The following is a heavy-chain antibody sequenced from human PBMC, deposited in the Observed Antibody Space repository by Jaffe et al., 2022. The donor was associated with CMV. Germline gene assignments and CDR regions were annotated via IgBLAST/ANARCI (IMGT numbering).Heavy chain of an antibody. CDR1: GFTFDDYA. CDR3: AKARYSGDSSGYKLGWYFDL. V-gene: IGHV3-9*01. J-gene: IGHJ2*01. D-gene: IGHD3-22*01. CDR2: ISWNSGSI. Sequence: EVQLVESGGGLVQPGRSLRLSCAASGFTFDDYAMHWVRQAPGKGLEWVSGISWNSGSIGYADSVKGRFTISRDNAKNSLYLQMNSLRAEDTALYYCAKARYSGDSSGYKLGWYFDLWGRGTLVTVSS.